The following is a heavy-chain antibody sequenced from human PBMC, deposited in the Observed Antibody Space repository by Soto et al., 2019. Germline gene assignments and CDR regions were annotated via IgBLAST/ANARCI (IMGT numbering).Heavy chain of an antibody. CDR2: IKEDGNEK. J-gene: IGHJ6*02. CDR1: GFPFNNYY. V-gene: IGHV3-7*03. CDR3: TRGAGGWNYYYAMDA. Sequence: AGGSLRLSCTASGFPFNNYYMTWVRQASGKGLEWVASIKEDGNEKYYADPVKGRFTISRDNAKNSMSLQMNSLGAEDTAVYFCTRGAGGWNYYYAMDAGALGPRSPSP. D-gene: IGHD6-19*01.